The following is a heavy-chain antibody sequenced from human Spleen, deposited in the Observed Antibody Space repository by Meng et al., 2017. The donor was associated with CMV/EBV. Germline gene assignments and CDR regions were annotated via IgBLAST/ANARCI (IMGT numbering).Heavy chain of an antibody. Sequence: GESLKISCAASGFIFSSHEMNWVRQAPGKGLEWVSYIGSGGSTIYYADSVKGRFTIYRDNAKTSLYLQMNSLRAEDTAVYYCATGAVDYYDSSGFYFDYWGQGTLVTVSS. D-gene: IGHD3-22*01. J-gene: IGHJ4*02. CDR3: ATGAVDYYDSSGFYFDY. CDR2: IGSGGSTI. CDR1: GFIFSSHE. V-gene: IGHV3-48*03.